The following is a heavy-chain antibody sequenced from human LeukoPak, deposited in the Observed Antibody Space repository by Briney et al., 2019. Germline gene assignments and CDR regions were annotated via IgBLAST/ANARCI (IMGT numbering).Heavy chain of an antibody. CDR2: IYYSGST. CDR3: AGSVEMATLFDY. Sequence: SETLSLTCAVYGGSFSGYYWSWIRQPPGKGLEWIGYIYYSGSTNYNPSLKSRVTISVDTSKNQFSLKLSSVTAADTAVYYCAGSVEMATLFDYWGQGTLVTVSS. V-gene: IGHV4-59*01. CDR1: GGSFSGYY. D-gene: IGHD5-24*01. J-gene: IGHJ4*02.